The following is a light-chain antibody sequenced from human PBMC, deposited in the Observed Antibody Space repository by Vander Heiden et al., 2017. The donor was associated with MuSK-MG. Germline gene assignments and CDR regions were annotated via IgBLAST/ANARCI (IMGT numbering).Light chain of an antibody. V-gene: IGKV3-15*01. J-gene: IGKJ5*01. CDR1: QSVSSN. CDR2: GAS. Sequence: EIVMTQSPATLSVSPGERATLSCRASQSVSSNLAWYQQKPGQAPRLLIYGASTSATGIPATLRGSASGTEFTLTISSLQSEDLTVYYCHLGNNWPITSGQGTLLEIK. CDR3: HLGNNWPIT.